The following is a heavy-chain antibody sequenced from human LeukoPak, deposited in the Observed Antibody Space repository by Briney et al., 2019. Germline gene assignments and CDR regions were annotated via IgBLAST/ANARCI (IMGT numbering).Heavy chain of an antibody. CDR2: INHSGST. J-gene: IGHJ6*02. D-gene: IGHD3-10*01. Sequence: SETLSLTCAVYGGSFSGYYWSWIRQPPGKGLEWIGEINHSGSTNYNPSLKSRVTISVDTSKNQFSLKLSSVTAADTAVYYCARAWFGELSFYYYGMDVWGQGTLVTVSS. V-gene: IGHV4-34*01. CDR1: GGSFSGYY. CDR3: ARAWFGELSFYYYGMDV.